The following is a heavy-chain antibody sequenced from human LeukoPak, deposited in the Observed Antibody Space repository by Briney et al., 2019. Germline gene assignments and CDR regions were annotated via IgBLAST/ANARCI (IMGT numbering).Heavy chain of an antibody. J-gene: IGHJ4*02. CDR2: INHSGST. CDR1: GGSFSGYY. Sequence: KPPETLSLTCAVYGGSFSGYYWSWIRQPPGKGLEWIGEINHSGSTNYNPSLKSRVTISVDTSKNQFSLKLSSVTAADTAVYYCARVGDQYSSSPLNYFDYWGQGTLVAVSS. D-gene: IGHD6-13*01. V-gene: IGHV4-34*01. CDR3: ARVGDQYSSSPLNYFDY.